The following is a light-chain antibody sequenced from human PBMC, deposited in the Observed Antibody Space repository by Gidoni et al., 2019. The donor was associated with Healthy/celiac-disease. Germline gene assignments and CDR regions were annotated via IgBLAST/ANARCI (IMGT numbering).Light chain of an antibody. V-gene: IGKV3-20*01. J-gene: IGKJ3*01. CDR1: QSVSSSY. Sequence: ELVFTQSPVTLSLSPGERATRSCRASQSVSSSYLAWYQQKPGQAPRRLIYGASSRATGIPDRFSGSGSGTDFTLTSSRLEPEDFAVYYCQQYGSSPITFGPGTKVDIK. CDR2: GAS. CDR3: QQYGSSPIT.